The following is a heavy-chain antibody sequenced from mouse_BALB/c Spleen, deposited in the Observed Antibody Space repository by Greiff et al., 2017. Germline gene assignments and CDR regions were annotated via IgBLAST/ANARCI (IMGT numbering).Heavy chain of an antibody. J-gene: IGHJ3*01. CDR3: ASTAWFAY. CDR1: GFTFSSFG. Sequence: DVKLVESGGGLVQPGGSRKLSCAASGFTFSSFGMHWVRQAPEKGLAWVAYISSGSSTIYSADTVKGRFTISRDNPKNTLFLQMTSLRSEDTAMYYCASTAWFAYWGQGTLVTVSA. V-gene: IGHV5-17*02. CDR2: ISSGSSTI.